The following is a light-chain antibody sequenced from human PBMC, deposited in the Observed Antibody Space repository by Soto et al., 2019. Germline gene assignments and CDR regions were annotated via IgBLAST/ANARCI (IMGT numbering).Light chain of an antibody. CDR3: CSYAGSSTWV. J-gene: IGLJ1*01. CDR2: EGS. Sequence: QSALTQPASVSGSPGQSITISCTGTSSDVGSYNFVSWYQQHPGKAPKVMIYEGSKRPSGVSNRFSGSKSGNTASLTISGLQAEDEADYSCCSYAGSSTWVFGPGTKVTVL. V-gene: IGLV2-23*01. CDR1: SSDVGSYNF.